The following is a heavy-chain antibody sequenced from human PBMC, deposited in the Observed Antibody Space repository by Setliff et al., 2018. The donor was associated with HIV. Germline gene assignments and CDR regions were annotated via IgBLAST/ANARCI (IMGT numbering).Heavy chain of an antibody. CDR3: ARSPSRVSGTVGYLQR. CDR1: GDSISSGDYC. J-gene: IGHJ1*01. D-gene: IGHD2-2*01. CDR2: ICSSANT. Sequence: PSETLSLTCTVSGDSISSGDYCWNWIRQPAGKGLEWIGRICSSANTDYNPSLKSRVTISLYTSDNQFSLRLSSVTAADTAVFYCARSPSRVSGTVGYLQRWGRGTLVTVSS. V-gene: IGHV4-61*02.